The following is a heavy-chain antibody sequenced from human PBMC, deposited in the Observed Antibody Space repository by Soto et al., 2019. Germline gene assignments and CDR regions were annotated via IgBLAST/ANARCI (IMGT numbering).Heavy chain of an antibody. Sequence: QVQLVQSGAEVKKPGASVKVSCKASGYTFTSYGISWVRQAPGQGLEWMGWMSPSNGNTNFAQKLRGRVSLTTDTATSTAYIELRSLKSDDKAVYYCARDPPETPSDYWGQGTLVTVSS. CDR1: GYTFTSYG. CDR2: MSPSNGNT. J-gene: IGHJ4*02. V-gene: IGHV1-18*01. CDR3: ARDPPETPSDY.